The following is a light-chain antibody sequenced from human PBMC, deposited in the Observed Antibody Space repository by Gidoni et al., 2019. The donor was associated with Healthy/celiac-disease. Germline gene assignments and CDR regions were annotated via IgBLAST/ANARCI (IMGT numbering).Light chain of an antibody. CDR1: QSSSSY. CDR2: AAS. J-gene: IGKJ4*01. V-gene: IGKV1-39*01. Sequence: DIQMTQSPSSLSASVGDRVTITCRASQSSSSYLNWYQQKPGKAPKLLIYAASSLQSGVPSRFSGSGSGTDFTLTISSLQPEDFATYYCQQLTFGGGTKVEIK. CDR3: QQLT.